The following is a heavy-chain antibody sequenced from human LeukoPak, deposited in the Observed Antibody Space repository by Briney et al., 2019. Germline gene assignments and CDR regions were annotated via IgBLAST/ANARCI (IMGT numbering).Heavy chain of an antibody. J-gene: IGHJ4*02. D-gene: IGHD3-22*01. Sequence: SETLSLTYTVSGGSISSSSYYWGWIRQPPGKGLEWIGSIYYSGSTYYNPSLKSRVTISVDTSKNQFSLKLSSVTAADTAVYYCARAYYYDSTPESYYFDYWGQGTLVTVSS. CDR3: ARAYYYDSTPESYYFDY. CDR2: IYYSGST. CDR1: GGSISSSSYY. V-gene: IGHV4-39*07.